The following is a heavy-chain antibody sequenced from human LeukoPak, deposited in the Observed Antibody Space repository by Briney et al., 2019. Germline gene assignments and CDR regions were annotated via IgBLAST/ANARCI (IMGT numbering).Heavy chain of an antibody. V-gene: IGHV4-31*03. CDR1: GGSISSGGYY. D-gene: IGHD3-22*01. J-gene: IGHJ4*02. CDR3: ASYYYDSSGYLGSFFDY. Sequence: SETLSLTCTVSGGSISSGGYYWSWIRQHPGKGLEWIGYIYYSGSTYYNPSLKSRVTISVDTSKNQFSLKLSSVTAADTAVYYCASYYYDSSGYLGSFFDYWGQGTLVTVSS. CDR2: IYYSGST.